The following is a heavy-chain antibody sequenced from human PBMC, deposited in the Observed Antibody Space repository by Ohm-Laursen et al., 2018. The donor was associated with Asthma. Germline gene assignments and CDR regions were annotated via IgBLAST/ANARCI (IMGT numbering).Heavy chain of an antibody. CDR2: ISTASTFI. Sequence: SLRLSCAASGYTFRRYSIHWVRQAPGKGLEWVASISTASTFIYYADSVRGRFTTSRDNANDLVYLQMHDLRAEDTALYYCAGYYYDSNGYLPFDYWGQGTLVTVSS. J-gene: IGHJ4*02. CDR3: AGYYYDSNGYLPFDY. V-gene: IGHV3-21*01. D-gene: IGHD3-22*01. CDR1: GYTFRRYS.